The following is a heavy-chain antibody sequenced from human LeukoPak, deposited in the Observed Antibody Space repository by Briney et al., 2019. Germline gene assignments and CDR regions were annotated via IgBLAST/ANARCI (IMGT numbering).Heavy chain of an antibody. CDR1: GFTFSSYS. CDR2: ISSSSSYI. J-gene: IGHJ4*02. CDR3: ARVLSGAVGGNDY. V-gene: IGHV3-21*01. D-gene: IGHD1-26*01. Sequence: AGGSLRLSCAASGFTFSSYSMNWVRQAPGKGLEWVSSISSSSSYIYYADSLKGRFTISRDNAKSSLYLQMNSLRAEDTAVYYCARVLSGAVGGNDYWGQGTLVTVSS.